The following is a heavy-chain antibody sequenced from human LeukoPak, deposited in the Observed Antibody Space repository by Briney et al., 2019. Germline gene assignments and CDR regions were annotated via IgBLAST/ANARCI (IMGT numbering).Heavy chain of an antibody. J-gene: IGHJ4*02. CDR1: GFTFSTYA. V-gene: IGHV3-23*01. CDR2: IRGDDYT. Sequence: GGSLRLSCAASGFTFSTYAMSWVRQAPGKGLEWVSTIRGDDYTYYADSVKGRFTISRDNPKNTLSLQMDSLRTEDTALYYCAKGRLDPNLVLHYWDQGTLVTVSS. D-gene: IGHD4/OR15-4a*01. CDR3: AKGRLDPNLVLHY.